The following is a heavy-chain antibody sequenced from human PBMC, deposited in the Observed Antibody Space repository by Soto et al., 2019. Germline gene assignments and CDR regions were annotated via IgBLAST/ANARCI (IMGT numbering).Heavy chain of an antibody. J-gene: IGHJ4*02. D-gene: IGHD3-22*01. Sequence: GGSLRLSCAASGVTFSSYGMHWVRQAPGKGLEWVAVISYDGSNKYYADSVKGRFTISRDNSKNTLYLQMNSLRAEDTAVYYCAKGAYYYDSSGYYAFDYWGQGTLVTVSS. CDR2: ISYDGSNK. V-gene: IGHV3-30*18. CDR1: GVTFSSYG. CDR3: AKGAYYYDSSGYYAFDY.